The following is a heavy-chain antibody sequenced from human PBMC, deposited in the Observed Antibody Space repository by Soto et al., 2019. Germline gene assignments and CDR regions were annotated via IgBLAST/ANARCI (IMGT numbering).Heavy chain of an antibody. V-gene: IGHV3-30*18. J-gene: IGHJ3*02. CDR3: AKDLGHGGRGAFDI. Sequence: SGGSLRLSCAASGFTFSSYGMHWVRQAPGKGLEWVAVISYDGSNKYYADSVKGRFTISRDNSKNTLYLQMNSLRAEDTSVYYCAKDLGHGGRGAFDIWGQGTMVTVSS. D-gene: IGHD7-27*01. CDR1: GFTFSSYG. CDR2: ISYDGSNK.